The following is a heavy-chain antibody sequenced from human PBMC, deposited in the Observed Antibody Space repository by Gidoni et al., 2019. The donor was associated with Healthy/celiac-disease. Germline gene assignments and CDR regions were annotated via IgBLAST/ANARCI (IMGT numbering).Heavy chain of an antibody. V-gene: IGHV4-34*01. D-gene: IGHD3-16*02. Sequence: QVQLQQWGAGLLKPSETLSLTCAVYGGSFSGYYWSWIRQPPGKGLEWIGEINHSGSTNYNPSLKSRVTISVDTSKNQFSLKLSSVTAADTAVYYCARVDDYVWGSYRYPGFDYWGQGTLVTVSS. CDR2: INHSGST. J-gene: IGHJ4*02. CDR3: ARVDDYVWGSYRYPGFDY. CDR1: GGSFSGYY.